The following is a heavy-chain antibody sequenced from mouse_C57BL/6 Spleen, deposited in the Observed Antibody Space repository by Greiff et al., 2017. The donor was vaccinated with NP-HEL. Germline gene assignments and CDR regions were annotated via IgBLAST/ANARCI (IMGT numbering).Heavy chain of an antibody. CDR1: GYAFSSSW. J-gene: IGHJ1*03. V-gene: IGHV1-82*01. CDR2: IYPGDGDT. CDR3: ARSPDWYFDV. Sequence: LQESGPELVKPGASVKISCKASGYAFSSSWMNWVKQRPGKGLEWIGRIYPGDGDTNYNGKFKGKATLTADKSSSTAYMQLSSLTSEDSAVYFCARSPDWYFDVWGTGTTVTVSS.